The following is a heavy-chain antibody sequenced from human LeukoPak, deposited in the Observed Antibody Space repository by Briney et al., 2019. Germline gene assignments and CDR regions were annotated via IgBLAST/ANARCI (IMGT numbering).Heavy chain of an antibody. CDR3: ARGPLH. CDR1: GFTFGDYA. CDR2: IKQDGSEK. J-gene: IGHJ4*02. Sequence: GGSLRLSCTASGFTFGDYAMSWVRQAPGKGLEWVANIKQDGSEKYYVDSVKGRFTISRDNAKNSLYLQMNSLRAEDTAVYYCARGPLHWGQGTLVTVSS. V-gene: IGHV3-7*01.